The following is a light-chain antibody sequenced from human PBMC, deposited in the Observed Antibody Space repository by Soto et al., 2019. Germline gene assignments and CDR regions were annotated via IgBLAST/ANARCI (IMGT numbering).Light chain of an antibody. J-gene: IGLJ2*01. Sequence: QSVLTQPPSASGTPGQRVTISCSGSSSNIGSNTVNWYQQLPGTAPKLLIYSNNQRPSGVPDRFSGSKSGTSASLAISGLQSEDEAEYYCAAWDDSLNVYVVFGVGTKVIVL. V-gene: IGLV1-44*01. CDR1: SSNIGSNT. CDR2: SNN. CDR3: AAWDDSLNVYVV.